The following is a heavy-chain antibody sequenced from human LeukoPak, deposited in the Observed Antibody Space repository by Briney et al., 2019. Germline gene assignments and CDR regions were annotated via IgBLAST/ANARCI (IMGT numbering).Heavy chain of an antibody. V-gene: IGHV3-30*02. D-gene: IGHD3-3*02. Sequence: GGSLRLSCAASGFTFSSYGIHWVRQAPGKGLEWVAFIRYDGSNKYYADSVKGRFTISRDNSKNSLYLQMNSLRAEDTAVYYCARHFWSGYYLFDYWGQGTLVTVSS. CDR1: GFTFSSYG. CDR2: IRYDGSNK. J-gene: IGHJ4*02. CDR3: ARHFWSGYYLFDY.